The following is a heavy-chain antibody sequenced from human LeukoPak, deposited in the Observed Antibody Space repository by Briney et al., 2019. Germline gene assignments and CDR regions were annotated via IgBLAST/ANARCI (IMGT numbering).Heavy chain of an antibody. V-gene: IGHV1-69*13. CDR1: GGTFSSYA. D-gene: IGHD3-16*02. CDR2: IIPIFGTA. CDR3: ARVDDYVWGSYRLRGDAFDI. J-gene: IGHJ3*02. Sequence: SLKVSCKASGGTFSSYAISWVRQAPGHGLEWMGGIIPIFGTANYAQKFQGRVTITADESTSTAYMELSSLRSEDTAVYYCARVDDYVWGSYRLRGDAFDIWGQGTMVTVSS.